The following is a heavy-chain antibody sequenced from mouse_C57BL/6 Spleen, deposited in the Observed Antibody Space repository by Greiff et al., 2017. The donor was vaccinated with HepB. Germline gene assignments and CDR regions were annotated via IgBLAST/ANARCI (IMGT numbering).Heavy chain of an antibody. CDR1: GYSITSGYY. D-gene: IGHD1-1*01. CDR2: ISYDGRN. J-gene: IGHJ1*03. CDR3: ASGYYGSIWYFDV. V-gene: IGHV3-6*01. Sequence: EVHLVESGPGLVKPSQSLSLTCSVTGYSITSGYYWHWIRQFPGNKLEWMGYISYDGRNNYNPSLKNRISITRDTSKNQFFLKLNSVTTEDTATYYCASGYYGSIWYFDVWGTGTTVTVSA.